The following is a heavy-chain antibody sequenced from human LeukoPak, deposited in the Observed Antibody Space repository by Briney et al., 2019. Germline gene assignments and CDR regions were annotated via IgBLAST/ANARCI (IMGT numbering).Heavy chain of an antibody. Sequence: TGRSLRLSCAASGFIFSNYGMHWVRQAPGKRLEWVAVIWNDGSETFHADSVKGRFRIARDNSKNTLYLQMNSLRAEDTAVYFCARDMGRDWYGPPDYWGQGTLVTVSS. CDR1: GFIFSNYG. V-gene: IGHV3-33*01. D-gene: IGHD3-9*01. CDR3: ARDMGRDWYGPPDY. CDR2: IWNDGSET. J-gene: IGHJ4*02.